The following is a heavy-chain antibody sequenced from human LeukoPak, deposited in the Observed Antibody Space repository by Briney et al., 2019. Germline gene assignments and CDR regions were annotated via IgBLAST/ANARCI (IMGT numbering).Heavy chain of an antibody. CDR1: GGSISSGSYY. V-gene: IGHV4-61*02. D-gene: IGHD2-2*01. Sequence: SQTLSLTCTVSGGSISSGSYYWSWIRQPAGKGLEWIGRIYTSGSTNHNPSLKSRVTISVDTSKNQFSLKLSSVTAADTAVYYCARVETYCSSTSCYEGIDYWGQGTLVTVSS. J-gene: IGHJ4*02. CDR2: IYTSGST. CDR3: ARVETYCSSTSCYEGIDY.